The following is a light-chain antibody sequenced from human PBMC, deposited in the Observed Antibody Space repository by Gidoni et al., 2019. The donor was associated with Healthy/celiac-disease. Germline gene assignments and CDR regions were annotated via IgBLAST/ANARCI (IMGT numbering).Light chain of an antibody. Sequence: DIQMTQSPSSLSASVGDRVTITCRASQSISSYLNWYQQKPGKAPKLLIYAASSVQSGVPSRFSDSGSGTDVTLTMNSRKPEDFATYYCQQSYSTPTFGQGTKVEIK. CDR3: QQSYSTPT. CDR1: QSISSY. J-gene: IGKJ1*01. CDR2: AAS. V-gene: IGKV1-39*01.